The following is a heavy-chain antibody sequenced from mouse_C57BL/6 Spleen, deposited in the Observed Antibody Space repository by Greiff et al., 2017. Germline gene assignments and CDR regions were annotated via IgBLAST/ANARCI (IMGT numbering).Heavy chain of an antibody. CDR3: ARSPTAQAAWFAY. V-gene: IGHV1-64*01. Sequence: VKLQQPGAELVKPGASVKLSCKASGYTFPSYWMPWVNQRPGQGLEWIGMIHPNSGSPNSNEKFKSKATLTVDKSSSTAYMQLSSLTSEDSAVYYCARSPTAQAAWFAYWGQGTLVTVSA. CDR2: IHPNSGSP. CDR1: GYTFPSYW. D-gene: IGHD3-2*02. J-gene: IGHJ3*01.